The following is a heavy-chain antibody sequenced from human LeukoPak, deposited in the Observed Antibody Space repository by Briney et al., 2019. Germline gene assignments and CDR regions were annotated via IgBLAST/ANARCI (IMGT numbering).Heavy chain of an antibody. V-gene: IGHV4-61*02. CDR1: GGSISSASYY. Sequence: KASQTLSLTCTVPGGSISSASYYWSWIRQPAGKGLEWIGRIYTSGSTNYNPSLKSRVTISVDTSKNQFSLKLSSVTAAGTAVYYCAMRERLAAAFDYWGQGTLVTVSS. D-gene: IGHD6-13*01. CDR2: IYTSGST. J-gene: IGHJ4*02. CDR3: AMRERLAAAFDY.